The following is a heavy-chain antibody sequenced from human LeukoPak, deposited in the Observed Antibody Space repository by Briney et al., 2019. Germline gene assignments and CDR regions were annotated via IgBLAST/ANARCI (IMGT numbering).Heavy chain of an antibody. J-gene: IGHJ4*02. V-gene: IGHV4-59*01. CDR1: GGSICSNY. D-gene: IGHD5-24*01. Sequence: SETLSLTCSVSGGSICSNYWSWIRQPPGQGLEWIGYLYYSGNTNYNPSLKSRVTISVDTSKKQFSLKLSSVTAADTPVYYCARVYGYNLYYFDYWGQGTLVTVSS. CDR3: ARVYGYNLYYFDY. CDR2: LYYSGNT.